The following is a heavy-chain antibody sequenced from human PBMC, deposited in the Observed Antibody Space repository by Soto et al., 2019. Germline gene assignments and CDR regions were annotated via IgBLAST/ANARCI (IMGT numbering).Heavy chain of an antibody. V-gene: IGHV4-30-4*01. CDR3: ARAYGDYAEYFEH. CDR2: IYYSGST. Sequence: SETLSLTCTVSGGSISSANYYWSWIRQAPGKGLEWIGYIYYSGSTYYNPSLKSRVTISVDTSKNQFSLKLSSVTAADTAVYYCARAYGDYAEYFEHWGQGTLVTVSS. J-gene: IGHJ1*01. CDR1: GGSISSANYY. D-gene: IGHD4-17*01.